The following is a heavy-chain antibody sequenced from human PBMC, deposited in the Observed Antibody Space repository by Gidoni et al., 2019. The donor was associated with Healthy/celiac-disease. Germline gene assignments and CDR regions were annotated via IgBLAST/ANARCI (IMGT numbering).Heavy chain of an antibody. V-gene: IGHV3-23*01. CDR3: AKGSSISLIDY. D-gene: IGHD2-2*01. J-gene: IGHJ4*02. CDR1: GFTFSSYA. CDR2: SSGSGGST. Sequence: EVQLLESGGGLVQPGGSLRLSCAASGFTFSSYALSWVRQAPGKGLEWVSASSGSGGSTYYADAVKGRFTISRDNSKNTLYLQMNSLRAEDTAVYYCAKGSSISLIDYWGQGTLVTVSS.